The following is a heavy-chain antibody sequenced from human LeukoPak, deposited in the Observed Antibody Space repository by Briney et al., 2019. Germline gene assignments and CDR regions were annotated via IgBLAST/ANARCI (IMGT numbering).Heavy chain of an antibody. V-gene: IGHV4-59*08. CDR1: GGSISSYY. CDR2: IYYSGST. J-gene: IGHJ3*02. CDR3: ARHYKTDDAFDI. D-gene: IGHD3-10*01. Sequence: PSETLSLTCTVSGGSISSYYWSWIRQPPGKGLEWIGYIYYSGSTNYNPSLKSRVTISVDTSKNQFSLKLSSVTAADTAVYYCARHYKTDDAFDIWGQGTMVTVSS.